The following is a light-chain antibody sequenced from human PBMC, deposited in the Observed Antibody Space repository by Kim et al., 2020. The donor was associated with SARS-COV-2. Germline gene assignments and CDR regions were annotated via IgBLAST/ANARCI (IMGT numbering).Light chain of an antibody. CDR1: PSNIGAGYH. CDR3: QSFDSRLTGWA. Sequence: QRVTISCTGSPSNIGAGYHVHWFQQLPGTAPDLLIYGNDNRPSGVPDRFAGSNSGTSASLTITGLLAEDEADYYCQSFDSRLTGWAFGGGTKVTVL. J-gene: IGLJ3*02. V-gene: IGLV1-40*01. CDR2: GND.